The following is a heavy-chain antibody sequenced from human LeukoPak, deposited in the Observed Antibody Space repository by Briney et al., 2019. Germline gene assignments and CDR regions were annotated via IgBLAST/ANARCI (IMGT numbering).Heavy chain of an antibody. V-gene: IGHV4-34*01. CDR3: ARGRYYGSGSKITFDY. Sequence: PSETLSLTCAVYGGSFSGYYWSWIRQPPGKGLEWIGEINHSGSTNYNPSLKSRVTISVDTSKNQFSLKLSSVTAADTAVYYCARGRYYGSGSKITFDYWGQGTLVTVS. J-gene: IGHJ4*02. CDR2: INHSGST. CDR1: GGSFSGYY. D-gene: IGHD3-10*01.